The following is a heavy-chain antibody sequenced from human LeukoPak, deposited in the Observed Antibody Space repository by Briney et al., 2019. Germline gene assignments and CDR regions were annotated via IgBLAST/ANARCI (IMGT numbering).Heavy chain of an antibody. CDR3: ARAGNYNMDV. V-gene: IGHV4-59*01. CDR1: GGSISSYY. J-gene: IGHJ6*02. CDR2: IYYRGST. Sequence: SETLSLTCTVSGGSISSYYWSWIRQPPGKGLEWVGYIYYRGSTNYNPSLKSRVTISIDTSKNQFSLKLSSVTAADTAVYYCARAGNYNMDVWGQGTTVTVSS.